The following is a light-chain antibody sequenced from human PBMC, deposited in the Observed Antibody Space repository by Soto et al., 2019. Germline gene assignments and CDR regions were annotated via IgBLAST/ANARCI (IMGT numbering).Light chain of an antibody. CDR3: MQALKTQR. J-gene: IGKJ1*01. CDR1: QSLLHSNGYNY. V-gene: IGKV2-28*01. Sequence: VISYSNLSLTVTPVEAAPIFCRSSQSLLHSNGYNYLDWYLQKPGQSPQLLIYLGSNRASAVPDRFSGSGLGTDFTLKISRVEAEDVGVYYCMQALKTQRFAQGTNVEIK. CDR2: LGS.